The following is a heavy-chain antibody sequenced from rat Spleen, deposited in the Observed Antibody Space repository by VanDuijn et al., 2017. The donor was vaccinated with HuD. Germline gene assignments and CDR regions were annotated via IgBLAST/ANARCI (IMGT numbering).Heavy chain of an antibody. CDR3: ARQDTSGYSNWFTY. CDR1: GFIFSSFP. Sequence: EVQLVESDGGLVRPGGSLKLSCAASGFIFSSFPMAWVRQAPTKGLEWVATISTSGGSTYYRDSVKGRFTVSRDNARGTQYLQMDSLRSEDTATYYCARQDTSGYSNWFTYWGQGTLVTVSS. V-gene: IGHV5-46*01. D-gene: IGHD4-3*01. J-gene: IGHJ3*01. CDR2: ISTSGGST.